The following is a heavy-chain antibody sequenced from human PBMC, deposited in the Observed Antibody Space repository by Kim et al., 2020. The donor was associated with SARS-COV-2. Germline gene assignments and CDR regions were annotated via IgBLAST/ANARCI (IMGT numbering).Heavy chain of an antibody. Sequence: GGSLRLSCAASGFTFSGSAMHWVRQASGKGLEWVGRIRSKANSYATAYAASVKGRFTISRDDSKNTAYLQMNSLKTEDTAVYYCTRHPTSTYSSSRDYYYFSMDVWGQGTTVTVSS. CDR1: GFTFSGSA. D-gene: IGHD6-13*01. CDR2: IRSKANSYAT. CDR3: TRHPTSTYSSSRDYYYFSMDV. J-gene: IGHJ6*02. V-gene: IGHV3-73*01.